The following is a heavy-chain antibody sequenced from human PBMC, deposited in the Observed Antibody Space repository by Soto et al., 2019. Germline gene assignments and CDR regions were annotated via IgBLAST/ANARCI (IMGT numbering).Heavy chain of an antibody. Sequence: SETLSLTCAVYGGSFSGYYWTWIRQPPGTGLEWIGEINHSGSTNYNPSLKSRVTISVDTSKNQFSLKLTSVTAADTAVYYCARQCGGVTCHWFVPWGQGTLVTVSS. CDR3: ARQCGGVTCHWFVP. CDR2: INHSGST. CDR1: GGSFSGYY. V-gene: IGHV4-34*01. J-gene: IGHJ5*02. D-gene: IGHD3-16*01.